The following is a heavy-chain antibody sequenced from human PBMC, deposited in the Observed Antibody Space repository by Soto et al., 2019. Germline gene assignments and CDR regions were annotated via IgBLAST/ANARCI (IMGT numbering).Heavy chain of an antibody. CDR2: IYYSGST. V-gene: IGHV4-59*01. CDR3: ARARLGYCSGGSCHAYDP. CDR1: CGSISSYY. D-gene: IGHD2-15*01. Sequence: PSETLSLTCTVSCGSISSYYWSWIRQPPGKGLEWIGYIYYSGSTNYNPSLKSRVTISVDTSKNQFSLKLSSVTAADTAVYYCARARLGYCSGGSCHAYDPWGQGTLVTVSS. J-gene: IGHJ5*02.